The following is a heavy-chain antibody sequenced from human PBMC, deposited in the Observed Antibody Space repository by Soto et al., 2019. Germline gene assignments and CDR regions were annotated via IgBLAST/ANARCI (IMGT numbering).Heavy chain of an antibody. D-gene: IGHD2-21*02. CDR1: GGSISSYY. J-gene: IGHJ6*02. V-gene: IGHV4-59*13. Sequence: SETLSLTCTVSGGSISSYYWSWIRQPPGKGLEWIGYIYYSGSTNYNPSLKSRVTISVDTSTNHFSLKLSSVTAADTAVYYCARLVVTTNDYYYYGMDVWGQGTTVTVSS. CDR3: ARLVVTTNDYYYYGMDV. CDR2: IYYSGST.